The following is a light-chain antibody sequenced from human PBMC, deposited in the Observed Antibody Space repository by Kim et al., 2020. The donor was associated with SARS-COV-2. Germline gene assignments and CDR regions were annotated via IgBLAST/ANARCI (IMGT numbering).Light chain of an antibody. CDR3: CSYVGTYRV. CDR1: SSDVGCYIY. CDR2: DVT. Sequence: PGQSVTISCTGTSSDVGCYIYVCWYQQHPGKPPKRMIYDVTKRPSGVPDRFSGSKSGNTASLTISGLQAEDEDDYCCCSYVGTYRVFGGGTQLTVL. J-gene: IGLJ3*02. V-gene: IGLV2-11*01.